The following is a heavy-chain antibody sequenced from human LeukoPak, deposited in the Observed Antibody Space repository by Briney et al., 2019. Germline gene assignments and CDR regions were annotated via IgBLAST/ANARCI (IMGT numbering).Heavy chain of an antibody. Sequence: GGSLRLSCAASGFTFSSYAMGWVRQAPGEGLEWFSAICGSGGRPYSAHSLKGRSTISRDNSKNTLYLQMNSLRAEDTAVYYSAKLKSVCPRKTYDFWSVVWCFDYWGQGTLVTVSS. CDR3: AKLKSVCPRKTYDFWSVVWCFDY. J-gene: IGHJ4*02. CDR2: ICGSGGRP. D-gene: IGHD3-3*01. CDR1: GFTFSSYA. V-gene: IGHV3-23*01.